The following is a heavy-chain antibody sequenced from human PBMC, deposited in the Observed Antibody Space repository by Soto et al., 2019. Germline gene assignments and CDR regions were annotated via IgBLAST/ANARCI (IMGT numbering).Heavy chain of an antibody. V-gene: IGHV4-59*08. D-gene: IGHD3-10*01. CDR2: IYYSGST. CDR3: ARHGYYYGSGSYYKDGMDV. CDR1: GGSISSYY. Sequence: PSETLSLTCTVSGGSISSYYWSWIRQPPGKGLEWIGYIYYSGSTNYNPSLKSRVTISVDTSKNQFSLKLSSVTAADTAVYYCARHGYYYGSGSYYKDGMDVWGQGTTVTVSS. J-gene: IGHJ6*02.